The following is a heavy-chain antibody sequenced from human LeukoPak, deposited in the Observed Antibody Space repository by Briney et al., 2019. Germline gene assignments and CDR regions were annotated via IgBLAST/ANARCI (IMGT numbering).Heavy chain of an antibody. CDR3: ARDWGWTGTTKSPFDY. Sequence: SETLSLTCTVSGYSISSGYYWGWIRQPPGKGLEWIRSIYHSGSTYYNPSLKSRVTISVDTSKNQFSLKLSSVTAADTAVYYCARDWGWTGTTKSPFDYWGQGTLVTVSS. CDR1: GYSISSGYY. CDR2: IYHSGST. D-gene: IGHD1-7*01. J-gene: IGHJ4*02. V-gene: IGHV4-38-2*02.